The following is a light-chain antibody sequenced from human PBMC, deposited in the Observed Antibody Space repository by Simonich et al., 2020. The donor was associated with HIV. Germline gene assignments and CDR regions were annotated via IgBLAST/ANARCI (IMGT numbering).Light chain of an antibody. CDR3: GADHGSGNNFVWV. CDR1: SGYSNYK. J-gene: IGLJ3*02. CDR2: VGTGGIVG. Sequence: QPVLTQPPSASASLGASVTLTCTLNSGYSNYKVDWFQQRPGKGPRFVMRVGTGGIVGSKGDGIPARCSVLGSGLNRYLTIKNIQEEDESDYHCGADHGSGNNFVWVFGGGTKLTVL. V-gene: IGLV9-49*01.